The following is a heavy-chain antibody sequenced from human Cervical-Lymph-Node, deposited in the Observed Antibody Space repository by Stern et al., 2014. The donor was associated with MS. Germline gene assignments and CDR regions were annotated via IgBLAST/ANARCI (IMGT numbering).Heavy chain of an antibody. CDR1: GFTFSGSG. CDR3: AREGGNTAEYFQH. Sequence: VQLVESGGGVVQPGRSLRLSCAASGFTFSGSGMHWVRQAPGKGLGWLAIIWYDGSNRYYADSVKGRFTISRDNSKNTLYLQMNSLRAEDTAVYYCAREGGNTAEYFQHWGQGTLVTVSS. V-gene: IGHV3-33*01. D-gene: IGHD4-23*01. J-gene: IGHJ1*01. CDR2: IWYDGSNR.